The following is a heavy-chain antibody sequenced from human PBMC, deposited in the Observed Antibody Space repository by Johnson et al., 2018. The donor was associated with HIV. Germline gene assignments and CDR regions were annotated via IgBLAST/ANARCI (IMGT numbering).Heavy chain of an antibody. D-gene: IGHD1-26*01. CDR2: IKQDGSER. CDR1: GFTFSSYA. V-gene: IGHV3-7*01. J-gene: IGHJ3*02. Sequence: EMQLVESGGGVVQPGRSLRLSCAASGFTFSSYAMYWVRQAPGKGLEWVANIKQDGSERYYVDSVKGRFTISRDYAKNSLYLQMNSLGGEDTAVYYCAREGRLGSYLGGVAFDIWGQGTMVTVSS. CDR3: AREGRLGSYLGGVAFDI.